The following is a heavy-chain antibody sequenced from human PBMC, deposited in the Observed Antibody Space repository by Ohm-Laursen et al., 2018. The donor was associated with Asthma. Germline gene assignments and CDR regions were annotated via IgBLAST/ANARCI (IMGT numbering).Heavy chain of an antibody. V-gene: IGHV3-30-3*01. Sequence: SLRLSCATSGFTFRSYAMHWVRQAPGKGLEWVAVGGSYYDGGLKYYADSVNGRFTVSRDDSKNTLYLQMNSLRPDDTAVYYCARDVMEWYLPAFDFWGQGTLVTVSS. CDR2: GGSYYDGGLK. CDR3: ARDVMEWYLPAFDF. J-gene: IGHJ4*02. D-gene: IGHD3-3*01. CDR1: GFTFRSYA.